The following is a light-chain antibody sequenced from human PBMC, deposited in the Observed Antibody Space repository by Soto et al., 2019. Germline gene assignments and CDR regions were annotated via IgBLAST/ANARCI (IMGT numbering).Light chain of an antibody. CDR3: QSFDSSLSGVV. Sequence: QSVLTQPPSVSGAPGQRVTISCTGSSSNIGAGYDVHWYQQLPGTAPKLLIYGNTNRPSGVPERFSGSKSGSSGSLAISGLQAEDEADYYCQSFDSSLSGVVFGGGTKVTVL. CDR2: GNT. J-gene: IGLJ2*01. V-gene: IGLV1-40*01. CDR1: SSNIGAGYD.